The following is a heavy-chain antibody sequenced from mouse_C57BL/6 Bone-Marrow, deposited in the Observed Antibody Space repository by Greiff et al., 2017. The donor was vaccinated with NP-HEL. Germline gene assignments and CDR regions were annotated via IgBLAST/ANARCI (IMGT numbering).Heavy chain of an antibody. Sequence: VQLVESGAELVRPGASVKLSCKASGYTFTGYYINWVKQRPGQGLEWIARIYPGSGNTYYNEKFKGKTTLTAEKSSSTAYMQLSSLTSEDSAVYFCARSPIMTTVVDYWGQGTTLTVSS. V-gene: IGHV1-76*01. J-gene: IGHJ2*01. CDR3: ARSPIMTTVVDY. CDR2: IYPGSGNT. CDR1: GYTFTGYY. D-gene: IGHD1-1*01.